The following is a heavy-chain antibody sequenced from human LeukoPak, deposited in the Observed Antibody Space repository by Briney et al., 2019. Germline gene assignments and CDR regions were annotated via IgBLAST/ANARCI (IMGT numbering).Heavy chain of an antibody. D-gene: IGHD6-13*01. V-gene: IGHV1-2*02. CDR2: IDPNSGGT. J-gene: IGHJ4*02. CDR1: GYTFTGYY. CDR3: ARDAFWAAAAGGY. Sequence: ASVKVSCKASGYTFTGYYMHWVRQAPGQGLEWMGWIDPNSGGTNYAQKFQGRVTMTRDTSISTAYMELSRLRSDDTAVYYCARDAFWAAAAGGYWGQGTLVTVSS.